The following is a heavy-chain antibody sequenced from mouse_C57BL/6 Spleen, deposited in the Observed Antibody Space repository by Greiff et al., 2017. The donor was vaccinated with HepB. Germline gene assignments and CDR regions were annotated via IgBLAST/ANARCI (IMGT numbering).Heavy chain of an antibody. CDR3: ARPFTTVVESYFDY. CDR1: GYTFTSYW. D-gene: IGHD1-1*01. CDR2: IDPSDSET. Sequence: QVQLQQPGAELVRPGSSVKLSCKASGYTFTSYWMHWVKQRPIQGLEWIGNIDPSDSETHYNQKFKDKATLTVDKSSSTAYMQLSSLTSEDSAVYYCARPFTTVVESYFDYWGQGTTLTVSS. V-gene: IGHV1-52*01. J-gene: IGHJ2*01.